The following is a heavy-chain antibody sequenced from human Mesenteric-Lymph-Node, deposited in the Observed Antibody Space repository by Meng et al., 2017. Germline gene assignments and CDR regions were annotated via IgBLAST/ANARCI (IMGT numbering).Heavy chain of an antibody. J-gene: IGHJ4*02. V-gene: IGHV3-53*01. CDR2: IYTDGSS. Sequence: VQPWDAGGGLIQPGGSLRLSCSASGFTVNSNYISWVRQAPGKGLEWVSVIYTDGSSFYADSVKGRFTFSRDISENTVFLQMNRLRAEDTAIYYCARDFEGSFDSWGQGTLVTVSS. CDR3: ARDFEGSFDS. CDR1: GFTVNSNY.